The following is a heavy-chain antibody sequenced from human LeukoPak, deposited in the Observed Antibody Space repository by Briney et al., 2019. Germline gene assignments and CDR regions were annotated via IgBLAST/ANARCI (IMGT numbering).Heavy chain of an antibody. CDR3: ARACGSYEERVLDY. D-gene: IGHD1-26*01. V-gene: IGHV4-34*01. CDR2: INHSGST. Sequence: SETLSLTCAVYGGSFSGYYWSWIRQPPGKGLEWIGEINHSGSTNYNPSLKSRVTISVDTSKNQFSLKLSSVTAADTAVYYCARACGSYEERVLDYWGQGTLVTVSS. J-gene: IGHJ4*02. CDR1: GGSFSGYY.